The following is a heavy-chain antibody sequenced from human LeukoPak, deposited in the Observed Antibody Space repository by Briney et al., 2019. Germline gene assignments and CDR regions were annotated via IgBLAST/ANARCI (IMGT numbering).Heavy chain of an antibody. CDR1: GFTFSSYS. J-gene: IGHJ3*02. CDR3: AKDYDIVATMGDAFGI. CDR2: ISWNSGSI. V-gene: IGHV3-9*01. D-gene: IGHD5-12*01. Sequence: PGGSLRLSCAASGFTFSSYSMNWVRQAPGKGLEWVSGISWNSGSIGYADSVKGRFTISRDNAKNSLYLQMNSLRAEDTALYYCAKDYDIVATMGDAFGIWGQGTMVTVSS.